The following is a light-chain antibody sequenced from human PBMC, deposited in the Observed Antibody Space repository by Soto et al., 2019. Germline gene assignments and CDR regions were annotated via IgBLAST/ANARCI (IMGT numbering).Light chain of an antibody. CDR2: DAS. Sequence: EIVLTQSPDTQSLSPGERATLSCRVSQSVGNSVAWYQQKPGQAPRLVIYDASKRATGIPARFSGSGSGTDFTLSISSLEPEDFAVYSCQQRRNWPLTFGGGTNLEIK. J-gene: IGKJ4*01. CDR1: QSVGNS. CDR3: QQRRNWPLT. V-gene: IGKV3-11*01.